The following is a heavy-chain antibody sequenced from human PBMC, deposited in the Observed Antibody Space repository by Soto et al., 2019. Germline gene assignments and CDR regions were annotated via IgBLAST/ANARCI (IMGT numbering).Heavy chain of an antibody. CDR1: GGSISNFY. D-gene: IGHD2-8*01. CDR3: ARAHMVLPRYSFDS. Sequence: PSETLSLTWTVSGGSISNFYWSWIRQPPGKGLEWIGYISYSGNTNYNPSLKSRVSISVDTSKNQLSLNLTSVTAADTAVYYCARAHMVLPRYSFDSWGQGTPVRVFS. V-gene: IGHV4-59*01. J-gene: IGHJ4*02. CDR2: ISYSGNT.